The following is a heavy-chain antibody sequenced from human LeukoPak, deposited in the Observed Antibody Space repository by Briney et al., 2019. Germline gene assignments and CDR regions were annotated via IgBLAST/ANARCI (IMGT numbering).Heavy chain of an antibody. CDR1: GYSFTGYY. V-gene: IGHV1-2*02. CDR3: TSPLRYIDY. CDR2: INSGSVAT. D-gene: IGHD3-9*01. J-gene: IGHJ4*02. Sequence: ASVKVSCKASGYSFTGYYMHWVRQAPGQGLEWMGWINSGSVATSYAQKFQGRVTMTRDTSIRTAYMELSSLKSDDTAVYDCTSPLRYIDYWGQGTLVTVSS.